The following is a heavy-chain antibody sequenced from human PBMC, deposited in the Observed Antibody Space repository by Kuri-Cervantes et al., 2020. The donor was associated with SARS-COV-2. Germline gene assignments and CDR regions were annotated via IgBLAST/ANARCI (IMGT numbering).Heavy chain of an antibody. J-gene: IGHJ4*02. CDR1: GFTFSDYY. Sequence: GESLKISCAASGFTFSDYYMNWVRQAPGKGLEWVSSISSSSTIYYADSVKGRFTISRDNAKNSLYLQMNSLRAEDTAVYYCARASLQEHSGSYFHYFDSWGQGTLVTVSS. D-gene: IGHD1-26*01. CDR3: ARASLQEHSGSYFHYFDS. V-gene: IGHV3-69-1*02. CDR2: ISSSSTI.